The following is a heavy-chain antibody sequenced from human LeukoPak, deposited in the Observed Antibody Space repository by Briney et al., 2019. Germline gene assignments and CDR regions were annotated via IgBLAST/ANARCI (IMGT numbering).Heavy chain of an antibody. Sequence: ASVKVSCKASGYTFTSYDINWVRQATGQGLEWMGWMNPNSGNTGYAQKFQGRVAMTTDTSTSTAYMELRSLRSDDTAVYYCARDPIRHYFDYWGQGTLVTVSS. V-gene: IGHV1-8*02. CDR1: GYTFTSYD. CDR3: ARDPIRHYFDY. CDR2: MNPNSGNT. J-gene: IGHJ4*02.